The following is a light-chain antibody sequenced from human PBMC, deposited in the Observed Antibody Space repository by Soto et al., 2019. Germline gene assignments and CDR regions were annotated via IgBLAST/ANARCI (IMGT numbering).Light chain of an antibody. V-gene: IGLV1-44*01. CDR1: RSNGGSNT. CDR3: TAWDDSLNGPV. J-gene: IGLJ2*01. Sequence: QSVLTQSPSASGTTGQRVIISWSGSRSNGGSNTVNWYEVLPGTAPRLLIYSHSQRPSGLPDRFSASKSASSASLVISGLQSEGDIEYHCTAWDDSLNGPVFXGGPQMTVL. CDR2: SHS.